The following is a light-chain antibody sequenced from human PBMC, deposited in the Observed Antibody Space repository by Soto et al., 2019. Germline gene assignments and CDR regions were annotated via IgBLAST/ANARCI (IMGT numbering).Light chain of an antibody. CDR2: EVS. J-gene: IGLJ1*01. V-gene: IGLV2-14*01. CDR1: SSDVGIYNY. Sequence: QSVLTQPASVSGSPGQSIAISCTGSSSDVGIYNYVSWYQQHPGKVPKLIIYEVSNRPSGVSNRFSGSKSGNTASLTISGLQAEDEADYYCSSYTTSSTRGFGTGTRSPS. CDR3: SSYTTSSTRG.